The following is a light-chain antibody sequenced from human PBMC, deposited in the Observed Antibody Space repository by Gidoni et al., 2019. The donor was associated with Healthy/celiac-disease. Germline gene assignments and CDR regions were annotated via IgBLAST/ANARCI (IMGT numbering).Light chain of an antibody. J-gene: IGLJ2*01. V-gene: IGLV2-14*03. CDR1: SSDVGGYNY. CDR3: SSYTSSSTVV. CDR2: DVS. Sequence: QSALTPPASVSGSTGQAITISCTGTSSDVGGYNYVSWYQQHPGKAPQLMIYDVSNRPSGVSNRFSGSKSGNTASLTISGLQAEDEADYYCSSYTSSSTVVFGGGTKLTVL.